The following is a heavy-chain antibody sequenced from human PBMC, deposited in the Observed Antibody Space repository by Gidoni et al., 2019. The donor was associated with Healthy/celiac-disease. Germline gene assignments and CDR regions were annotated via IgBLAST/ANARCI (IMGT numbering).Heavy chain of an antibody. V-gene: IGHV4-34*01. D-gene: IGHD6-19*01. CDR3: ARGSSGQLGGPFY. Sequence: HSGSTNYNPSLKSRVTISVDTSKNQFSLKLSSVTAADTAVYYCARGSSGQLGGPFYWGQGTLVTVSS. CDR2: HSGST. J-gene: IGHJ4*02.